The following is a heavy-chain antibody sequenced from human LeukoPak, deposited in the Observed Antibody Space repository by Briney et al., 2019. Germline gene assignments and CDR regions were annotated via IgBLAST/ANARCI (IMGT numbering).Heavy chain of an antibody. CDR2: ISAYNGNT. Sequence: ASVKVSCKASGYTFTSYGISWVRQGPGQGLEWMGWISAYNGNTNYAQKLQARVTMTTDTSTSTAYMELRSLRSDDTAVYYCARPSYYYDSSGYQAGFDPWGQGTLVTVSS. V-gene: IGHV1-18*01. CDR1: GYTFTSYG. J-gene: IGHJ5*02. CDR3: ARPSYYYDSSGYQAGFDP. D-gene: IGHD3-22*01.